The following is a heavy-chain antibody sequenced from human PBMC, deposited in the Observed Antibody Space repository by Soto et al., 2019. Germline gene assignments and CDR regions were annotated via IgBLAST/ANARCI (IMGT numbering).Heavy chain of an antibody. CDR2: ISYDGSNK. D-gene: IGHD2-15*01. CDR1: GFTFSSYA. V-gene: IGHV3-30-3*01. CDR3: VRDFVVGRMLRYYYYYGMDV. Sequence: HPWGSLRLSCAASGFTFSSYAIHCFRHSPFKGREWVAVISYDGSNKYYADSVKGRFTISRDNSKNTLYLQMNSLRAEDTAVYYCVRDFVVGRMLRYYYYYGMDVWGQGTTVTVSS. J-gene: IGHJ6*02.